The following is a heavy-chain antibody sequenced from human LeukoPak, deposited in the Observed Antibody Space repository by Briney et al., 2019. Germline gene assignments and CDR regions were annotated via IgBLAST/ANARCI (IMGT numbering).Heavy chain of an antibody. CDR3: AKEGFRYYYDSSGIPARGY. CDR1: GFTFSSYA. CDR2: ISGSGGST. D-gene: IGHD3-22*01. Sequence: GGSLRLSCAASGFTFSSYAMSWVRQAPGKGLEWVSAISGSGGSTYYADSVKGRFTISRDNSKNTLFLQMNSLRAEDTAVYYCAKEGFRYYYDSSGIPARGYWGQGTLVTVSS. J-gene: IGHJ4*02. V-gene: IGHV3-23*01.